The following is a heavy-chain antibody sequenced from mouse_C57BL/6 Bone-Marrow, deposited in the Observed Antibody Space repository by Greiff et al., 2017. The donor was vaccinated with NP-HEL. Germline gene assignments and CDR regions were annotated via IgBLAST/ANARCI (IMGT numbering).Heavy chain of an antibody. CDR2: IDPSDSYT. CDR3: TGAMDY. Sequence: QVQLQQSGAELVMPGASVKLSCKASGYTFTSYWMHWVKQRPGQGLEWIGEIDPSDSYTNYNQKFKGKSTLTVDKSSSTAYMQLSSLTSEDSAVYYCTGAMDYWGQGTSVTVSS. CDR1: GYTFTSYW. J-gene: IGHJ4*01. V-gene: IGHV1-69*01.